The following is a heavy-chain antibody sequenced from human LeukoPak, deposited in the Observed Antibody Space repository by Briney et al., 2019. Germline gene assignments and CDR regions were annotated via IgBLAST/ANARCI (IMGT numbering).Heavy chain of an antibody. CDR1: GYTFTSYY. V-gene: IGHV1-46*01. Sequence: ASVKVSCKASGYTFTSYYMHWVRQAPGQGLEWMGIINPSGGSTSYAQKFQGRVTMTRDTSTSTVYMELSSLRSEDTAVYYCAREFIAARPPYYYYGMDVWGQGTTATVSS. CDR3: AREFIAARPPYYYYGMDV. CDR2: INPSGGST. J-gene: IGHJ6*02. D-gene: IGHD6-6*01.